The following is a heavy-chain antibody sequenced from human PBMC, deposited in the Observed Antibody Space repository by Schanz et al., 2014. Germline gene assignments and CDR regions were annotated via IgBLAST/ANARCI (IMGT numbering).Heavy chain of an antibody. Sequence: QVQLVQSGAEVKKPGASVKVSCKASGYTFTSYGINWVRQAPGQGLEWMGRIIPILGIANYAQKFQGRVTITADRSTSTAYMELSSLRSEDTAVYYCARDGVDAAAGGNYWGQGTLVIVSS. J-gene: IGHJ4*02. V-gene: IGHV1-69*04. D-gene: IGHD6-13*01. CDR1: GYTFTSYG. CDR3: ARDGVDAAAGGNY. CDR2: IIPILGIA.